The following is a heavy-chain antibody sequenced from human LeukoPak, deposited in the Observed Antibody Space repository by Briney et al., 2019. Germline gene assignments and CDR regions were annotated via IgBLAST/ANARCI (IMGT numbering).Heavy chain of an antibody. D-gene: IGHD1-1*01. Sequence: SETLSLTCTVSGGSIDSYYWSWIRQXPXKXLEWXGYIYYSTNYNPSLKSRVTISKDTSKNQFSLRLSSVTAADTAMYFCARVRYNWNGGSAFDIWGHGTMVTVSS. CDR1: GGSIDSYY. J-gene: IGHJ3*02. V-gene: IGHV4-59*01. CDR3: ARVRYNWNGGSAFDI. CDR2: IYYST.